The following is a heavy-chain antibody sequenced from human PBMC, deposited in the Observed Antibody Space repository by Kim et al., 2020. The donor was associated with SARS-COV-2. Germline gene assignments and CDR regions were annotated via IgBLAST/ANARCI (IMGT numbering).Heavy chain of an antibody. CDR3: ARDRITMVRGVLSADGMDA. J-gene: IGHJ6*02. CDR2: IGTAGDT. V-gene: IGHV3-13*01. D-gene: IGHD3-10*01. CDR1: GFTFSSYD. Sequence: GGSLRLSCAASGFTFSSYDMHWVRQATGKGLEWVSAIGTAGDTYYPGSVKGRFTISRENAKNSLYLQMNSRRAGDTAVYYCARDRITMVRGVLSADGMDAWGQGNTVTVSS.